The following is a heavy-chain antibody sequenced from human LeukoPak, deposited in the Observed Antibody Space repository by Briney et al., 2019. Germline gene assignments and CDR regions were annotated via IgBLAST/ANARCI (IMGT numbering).Heavy chain of an antibody. CDR2: INHSGST. CDR3: ARALRVVVARYYYYMDV. Sequence: PSETLSLTCAVYGGSYSGYYWSWIRQPPGNGLEWIGEINHSGSTNYDPSLKSRVTISVDTSKNQFSLKLSSVTAADTAVYYCARALRVVVARYYYYMDVWGKGTTVTVSS. J-gene: IGHJ6*03. D-gene: IGHD2-15*01. V-gene: IGHV4-34*01. CDR1: GGSYSGYY.